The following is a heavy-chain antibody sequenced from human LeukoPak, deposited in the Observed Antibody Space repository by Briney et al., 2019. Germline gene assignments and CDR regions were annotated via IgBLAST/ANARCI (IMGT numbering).Heavy chain of an antibody. CDR1: GFIFTSYG. J-gene: IGHJ3*02. CDR2: INSDASST. V-gene: IGHV3-74*01. D-gene: IGHD7-27*01. CDR3: TTLTGDSDGFDI. Sequence: GGSLRLSSAASGFIFTSYGMHWVRQAPGKGLVWVSRINSDASSTSYADSVKGRFTISRDNAKNTLYLQMNSLRAEDTAVYYCTTLTGDSDGFDIWGQGTRVTVSS.